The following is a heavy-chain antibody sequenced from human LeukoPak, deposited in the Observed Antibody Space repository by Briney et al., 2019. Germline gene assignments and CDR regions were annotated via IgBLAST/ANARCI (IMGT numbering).Heavy chain of an antibody. V-gene: IGHV1-2*02. J-gene: IGHJ4*02. Sequence: ASVKVSCKASGYTFTGYYMHWVRQAPGQGLEWMGWINPNSGGTNYAQKFQGRVSMSRDTSISTAYMELSRLRSDDTAVYYCARGWFGELLYTDWGQGTLVTVSS. CDR3: ARGWFGELLYTD. CDR2: INPNSGGT. CDR1: GYTFTGYY. D-gene: IGHD3-10*01.